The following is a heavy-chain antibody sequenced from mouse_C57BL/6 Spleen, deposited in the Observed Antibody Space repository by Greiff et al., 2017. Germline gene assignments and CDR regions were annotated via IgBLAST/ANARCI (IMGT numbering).Heavy chain of an antibody. Sequence: VQLQQSGAELVKPGASVKLSCTASGFNIKDYYMHWVKQRTEQGLEWIGRIDPEDGATKYAPKFQGKATITADTSSNTAYLQLSSLTSEDTAVYYCARSHGSSRYYFDYWGQGTTLTVSS. D-gene: IGHD1-1*01. V-gene: IGHV14-2*01. CDR2: IDPEDGAT. CDR1: GFNIKDYY. J-gene: IGHJ2*01. CDR3: ARSHGSSRYYFDY.